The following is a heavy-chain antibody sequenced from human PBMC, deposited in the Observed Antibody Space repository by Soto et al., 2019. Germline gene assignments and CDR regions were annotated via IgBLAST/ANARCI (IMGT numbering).Heavy chain of an antibody. D-gene: IGHD3-3*01. CDR1: GGSISNYY. CDR2: IDTSGST. Sequence: ETLSLTCTVSGGSISNYYCNWIRQPAGKGLEWIGRIDTSGSTNYNPSLKSRVTMSVDTSKQEFSLKLSSVTAADTALYYCARGGQDFWSGPFDYWGRGALVTVSS. J-gene: IGHJ4*02. V-gene: IGHV4-4*07. CDR3: ARGGQDFWSGPFDY.